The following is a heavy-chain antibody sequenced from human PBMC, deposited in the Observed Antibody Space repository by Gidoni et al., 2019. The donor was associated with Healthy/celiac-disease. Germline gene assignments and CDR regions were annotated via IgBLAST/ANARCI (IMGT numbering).Heavy chain of an antibody. J-gene: IGHJ4*02. CDR2: INHSGST. CDR1: GGSFSGYS. D-gene: IGHD6-19*01. V-gene: IGHV4-34*01. Sequence: QVQLQQWGAGLLKPSETLSLTRADYGGSFSGYSWTWIRQPPGKGLEWIGEINHSGSTNYNPSLKSRVIISVDTSKNQFSLKLGSVTAADTAVYYCARGPLSWLLRTLVGYFDCWGQGSLVTVSS. CDR3: ARGPLSWLLRTLVGYFDC.